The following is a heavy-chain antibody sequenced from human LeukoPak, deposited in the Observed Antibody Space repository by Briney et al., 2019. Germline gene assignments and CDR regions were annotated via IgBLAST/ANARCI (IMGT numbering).Heavy chain of an antibody. V-gene: IGHV1-46*01. J-gene: IGHJ4*02. CDR3: ARGDAGSFSGYDY. CDR2: INPSSGST. Sequence: ASVKVSCKASGSTFTNYYMHWVRQAPGQGPEWMGVINPSSGSTTYAQKFQDRVTMTRDTSTSTVYMEVSSLRSEDTAMYYCARGDAGSFSGYDYWGQGTLVTVSS. D-gene: IGHD1-26*01. CDR1: GSTFTNYY.